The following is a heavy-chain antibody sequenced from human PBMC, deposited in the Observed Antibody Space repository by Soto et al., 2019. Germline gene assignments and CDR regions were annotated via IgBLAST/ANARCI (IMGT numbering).Heavy chain of an antibody. CDR3: AKDRDWNDAVFDI. CDR1: GFAFSSYA. D-gene: IGHD1-1*01. V-gene: IGHV3-23*01. J-gene: IGHJ3*02. Sequence: PGGSLRLSCAASGFAFSSYAMSWVRQAPGKGLEWVSAISGSGGSTYYADSVKGRFTISRDNSKNTLYLQMNSLRAEDTAVYYCAKDRDWNDAVFDIWGQGTMVTVSS. CDR2: ISGSGGST.